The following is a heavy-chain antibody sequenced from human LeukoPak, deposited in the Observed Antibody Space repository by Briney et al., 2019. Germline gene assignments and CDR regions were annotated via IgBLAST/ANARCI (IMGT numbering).Heavy chain of an antibody. CDR1: GGSLNGYY. Sequence: SETLSLTCAVYGGSLNGYYWSWIRQPPGKGLEWIGEGGNSGGTKFNPSLKSRVTISADTSKNQFSLKLSSVTAADTAVYYCARERRLRLGELSFPWFDPWGQGTLVTVSS. V-gene: IGHV4-34*01. D-gene: IGHD3-16*02. J-gene: IGHJ5*02. CDR3: ARERRLRLGELSFPWFDP. CDR2: GGNSGGT.